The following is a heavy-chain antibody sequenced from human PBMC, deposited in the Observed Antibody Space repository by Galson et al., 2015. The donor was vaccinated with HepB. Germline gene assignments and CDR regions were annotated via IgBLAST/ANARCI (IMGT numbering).Heavy chain of an antibody. J-gene: IGHJ5*02. CDR2: ISYDGSNK. V-gene: IGHV3-30*18. D-gene: IGHD2-8*01. CDR3: AKVNGQYRPANWFDP. Sequence: SLRLSCAASGFTFSSYGMHWVRQAPGKGLEWVAVISYDGSNKYYADSVKGRFTISRDNSKNTLYLQMNSLRAEDTAVYYCAKVNGQYRPANWFDPWGQGTLVTVSS. CDR1: GFTFSSYG.